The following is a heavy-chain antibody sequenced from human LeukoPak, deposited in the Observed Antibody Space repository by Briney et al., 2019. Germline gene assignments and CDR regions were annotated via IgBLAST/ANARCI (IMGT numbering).Heavy chain of an antibody. J-gene: IGHJ4*02. Sequence: TSQTLSLTCAVSGGSISSRDYSWNWIRQPPGKGLEWIGSVYHGGTTYYNPPLKSRVSISEDRSNNQFFLKLSSVTAADTAMYFCARSPRGNYFDSWGEGTLVTVSS. CDR1: GGSISSRDYS. CDR3: ARSPRGNYFDS. CDR2: VYHGGTT. D-gene: IGHD6-25*01. V-gene: IGHV4-30-2*01.